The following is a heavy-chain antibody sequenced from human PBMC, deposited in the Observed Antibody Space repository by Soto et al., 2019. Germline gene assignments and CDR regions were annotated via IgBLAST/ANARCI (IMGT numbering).Heavy chain of an antibody. CDR1: GFTFGDYA. D-gene: IGHD5-18*01. CDR3: TSVDTAMVHYYYYGMDV. J-gene: IGHJ6*02. CDR2: IRSKAYGGTT. V-gene: IGHV3-49*04. Sequence: PGGSLRLSCTASGFTFGDYAMSWVRQAPGKGLEWVGFIRSKAYGGTTEYAASVKGRFTISRDDSKSIAYLQMNSLKTEDTAVYYCTSVDTAMVHYYYYGMDVWGQGTTVTVSS.